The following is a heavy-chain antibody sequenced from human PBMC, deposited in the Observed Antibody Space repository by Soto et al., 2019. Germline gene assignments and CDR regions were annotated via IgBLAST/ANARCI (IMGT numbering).Heavy chain of an antibody. Sequence: VGSLRLSCAASGFSFSSYGVHWVRQAPGKGLEWVAMTPYDGSSTYYADSVKGRFAISRDNSKNTLFLQMNSLRAEDTAVYYCARGFGSSWYRGFDYWGRGTLVTVSS. D-gene: IGHD6-13*01. CDR2: TPYDGSST. CDR3: ARGFGSSWYRGFDY. V-gene: IGHV3-30*09. CDR1: GFSFSSYG. J-gene: IGHJ4*02.